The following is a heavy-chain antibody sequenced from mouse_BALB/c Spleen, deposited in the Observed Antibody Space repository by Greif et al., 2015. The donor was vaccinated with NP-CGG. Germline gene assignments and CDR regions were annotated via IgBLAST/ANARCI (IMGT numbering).Heavy chain of an antibody. J-gene: IGHJ3*01. CDR3: TGYDFAY. Sequence: LQQSGSELVRPGASVKLSCKASGYTFTSYWRHWVKQRHGQGLEWIGNIYPGSGSTNYDEKFKSKGTLTVDTSSSTAYMHLSSLTSEDSAVYYCTGYDFAYWGQGTLVTVSA. V-gene: IGHV1S22*01. D-gene: IGHD2-14*01. CDR1: GYTFTSYW. CDR2: IYPGSGST.